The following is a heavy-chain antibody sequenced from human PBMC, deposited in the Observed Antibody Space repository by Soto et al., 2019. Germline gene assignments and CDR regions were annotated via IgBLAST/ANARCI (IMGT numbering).Heavy chain of an antibody. CDR2: IYHSGRT. D-gene: IGHD2-15*01. CDR1: GASISSGGYS. Sequence: SETLSLTCAVSGASISSGGYSWNWIRQPPGKGLEGIGYIYHSGRTDYNPSLKSRATISEDRPKNQFSLQLSSVTAADTAVYYCVREGCSGGSCFFDYWGQGILVTVSS. V-gene: IGHV4-30-2*01. CDR3: VREGCSGGSCFFDY. J-gene: IGHJ4*02.